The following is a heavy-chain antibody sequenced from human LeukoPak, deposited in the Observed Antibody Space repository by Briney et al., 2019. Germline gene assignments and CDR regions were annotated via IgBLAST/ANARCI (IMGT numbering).Heavy chain of an antibody. CDR1: GFTFNSYA. D-gene: IGHD5-18*01. CDR2: ISGSGGTT. CDR3: AKDQGIQLWLKYFQH. V-gene: IGHV3-23*01. Sequence: PGGSLRLSCAASGFTFNSYAMTWVRQAPGKGLEWVSAISGSGGTTLYADSVKGRFTISRDNSKSTLYLQMNSLRAEDTAVYYCAKDQGIQLWLKYFQHWGQGTLVTVSS. J-gene: IGHJ1*01.